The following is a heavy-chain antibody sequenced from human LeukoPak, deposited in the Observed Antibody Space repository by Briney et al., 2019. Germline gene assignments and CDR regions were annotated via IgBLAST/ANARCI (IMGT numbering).Heavy chain of an antibody. J-gene: IGHJ4*02. CDR2: IYYSGST. CDR3: ARSRQLAGVDY. V-gene: IGHV4-39*01. D-gene: IGHD6-13*01. CDR1: GGSISSSSYY. Sequence: KASETLSLTCTVSGGSISSSSYYWGWIRQPPGKGLEWIGSIYYSGSTYYNPSLKSRVTISVDTSKNQFSLKLSSVTAADTAVYYCARSRQLAGVDYWGQGTLVTVSS.